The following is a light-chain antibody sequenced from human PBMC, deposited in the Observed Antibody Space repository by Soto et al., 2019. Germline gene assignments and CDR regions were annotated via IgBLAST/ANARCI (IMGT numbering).Light chain of an antibody. J-gene: IGKJ5*01. CDR1: QSVSSN. CDR3: QQYNSWRSIS. CDR2: DTS. Sequence: EIELTQSPGTLSLSPGERATLSCRASQSVSSNLAWYQHKPGQAPRLLIYDTSTRAAGIPARFSGSGSGTDFTLTISSLQSEDFAVYYCQQYNSWRSISFGQGTRLEIK. V-gene: IGKV3-15*01.